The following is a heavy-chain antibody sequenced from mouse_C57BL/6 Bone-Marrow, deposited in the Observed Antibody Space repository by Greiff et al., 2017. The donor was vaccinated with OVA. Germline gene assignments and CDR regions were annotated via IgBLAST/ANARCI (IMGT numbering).Heavy chain of an antibody. D-gene: IGHD2-4*01. Sequence: QVQLQQPGAELVRPGTSVKLSCKASGYTFTSYWMHWVKQRPGQGLEWIGVIDPSDSYPNYNQKFKGKATLTVDTSSSTAYMQLSSLTSEDSAVYYCAREGDDYDGRDFDYWGQGTTLTVSS. CDR3: AREGDDYDGRDFDY. V-gene: IGHV1-59*01. CDR2: IDPSDSYP. CDR1: GYTFTSYW. J-gene: IGHJ2*01.